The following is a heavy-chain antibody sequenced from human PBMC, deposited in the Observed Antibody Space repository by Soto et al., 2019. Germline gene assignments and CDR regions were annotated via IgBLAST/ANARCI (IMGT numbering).Heavy chain of an antibody. CDR1: GFTFTRYS. CDR3: ARDYFYDSSGYSSLDY. J-gene: IGHJ4*02. V-gene: IGHV3-21*01. CDR2: ITISSGSI. D-gene: IGHD3-22*01. Sequence: GGSLRLSCVVSGFTFTRYSMNWVRQAPGKGLEWVSSITISSGSIYYADSVKGRFTISGDNAKNSLYLQLNSLRAEDTAVYYCARDYFYDSSGYSSLDYWGQGTLVTVSS.